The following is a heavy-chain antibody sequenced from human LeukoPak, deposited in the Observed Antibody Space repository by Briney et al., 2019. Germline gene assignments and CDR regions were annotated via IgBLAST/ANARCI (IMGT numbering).Heavy chain of an antibody. Sequence: PGGSLRLSCAASGFTFGSYSMNWVRQAPGKGLEWVSYISSSSSTIYYADSVKGRFTISRDNAKNSLYLQMNSLRAEDTAVYYCAGSRDPYDSSDFDYWGQGTLVTVSS. D-gene: IGHD3-22*01. J-gene: IGHJ4*02. CDR3: AGSRDPYDSSDFDY. CDR2: ISSSSSTI. V-gene: IGHV3-48*01. CDR1: GFTFGSYS.